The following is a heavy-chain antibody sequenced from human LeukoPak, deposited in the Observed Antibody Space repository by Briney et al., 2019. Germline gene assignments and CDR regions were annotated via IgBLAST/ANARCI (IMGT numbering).Heavy chain of an antibody. CDR2: MYYSGST. CDR1: GGSISSSSYH. J-gene: IGHJ3*02. V-gene: IGHV4-39*01. Sequence: SETLSLTCTVSGGSISSSSYHWGWIRQPPGTGLEWIVSMYYSGSTYYNPSLKSRVTISVDTSKNQFSLKLSSVTAADTAVYYCASLVLLWFGEFQAFDIWGQGTMVTVSS. D-gene: IGHD3-10*01. CDR3: ASLVLLWFGEFQAFDI.